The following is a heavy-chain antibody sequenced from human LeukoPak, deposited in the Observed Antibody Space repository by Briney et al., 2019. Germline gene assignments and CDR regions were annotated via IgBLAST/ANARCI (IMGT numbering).Heavy chain of an antibody. CDR2: IYYSGST. CDR1: GGSISSYY. CDR3: ARNAAPPDSAGKYYYYYYMDV. J-gene: IGHJ6*03. D-gene: IGHD3-10*01. V-gene: IGHV4-59*08. Sequence: SETLSLTCTVSGGSISSYYWSWIRQPPGKGLEWIGYIYYSGSTNYNPSLKSRVTISVDTSKNQSSLKLSSVTAADTAVYYCARNAAPPDSAGKYYYYYYMDVWGKGTTVTVSS.